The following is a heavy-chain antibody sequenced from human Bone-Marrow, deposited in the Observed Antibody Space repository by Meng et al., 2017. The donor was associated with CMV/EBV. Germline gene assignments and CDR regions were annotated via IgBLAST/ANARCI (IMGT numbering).Heavy chain of an antibody. D-gene: IGHD5-18*01. V-gene: IGHV1-69*05. CDR3: ARELPVDTAMVTGYFDY. Sequence: PFCTYAISCVRQAPGHGLAWMGGLIPLFGTAHYAQKFQGRVTITTDESTSTAYMELSSLRSEDTAVYYCARELPVDTAMVTGYFDYWGQGTLVTVSS. J-gene: IGHJ4*02. CDR2: LIPLFGTA. CDR1: PFCTYA.